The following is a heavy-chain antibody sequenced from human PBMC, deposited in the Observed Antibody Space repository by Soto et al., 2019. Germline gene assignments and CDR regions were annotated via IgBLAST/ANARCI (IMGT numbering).Heavy chain of an antibody. CDR3: ARGSYGSGSHYPIDY. CDR1: GGSISSGDYY. J-gene: IGHJ4*02. V-gene: IGHV4-30-4*01. Sequence: SETLSLTCTVSGGSISSGDYYWSWIRQPPGKGLEWIGYIYYSGSTYYNPSLKSRVTISVDTSKNQFSLKLSSVTAADTAVYYCARGSYGSGSHYPIDYWGQGTLVTVSS. CDR2: IYYSGST. D-gene: IGHD3-10*01.